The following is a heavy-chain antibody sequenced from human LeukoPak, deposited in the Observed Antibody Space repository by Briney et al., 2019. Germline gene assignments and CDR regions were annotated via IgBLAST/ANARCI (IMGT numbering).Heavy chain of an antibody. CDR1: GYTFTSYY. D-gene: IGHD7-27*01. CDR3: ARDLSSWGSDSPWYFDY. V-gene: IGHV1-46*01. J-gene: IGHJ4*02. CDR2: INPSGGST. Sequence: ASVKVSCKASGYTFTSYYMHWVRQAPGQGLEWMGIINPSGGSTSYAQKFQGRVTMTRDTSTSTVYMELSSLSSEDTAVYYCARDLSSWGSDSPWYFDYWGQGTLVTVSS.